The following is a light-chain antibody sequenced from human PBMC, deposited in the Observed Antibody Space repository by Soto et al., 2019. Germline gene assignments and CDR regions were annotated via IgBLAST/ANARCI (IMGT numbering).Light chain of an antibody. V-gene: IGKV3-20*01. CDR3: QQYGTS. Sequence: PGERATLSCRASQRVSNNYLAWYQQKPGQAPRLLIYAASRRATGIPDRFSGSGSGTDFSLTISRLEPEDFAVYYCQQYGTSFGPGTKVDIK. J-gene: IGKJ3*01. CDR2: AAS. CDR1: QRVSNNY.